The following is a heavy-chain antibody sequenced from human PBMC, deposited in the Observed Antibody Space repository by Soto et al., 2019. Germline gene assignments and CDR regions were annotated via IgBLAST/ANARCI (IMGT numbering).Heavy chain of an antibody. D-gene: IGHD5-18*01. Sequence: GGSLRLSCTVSGFTCRDHFMAWVRQAPGQGLEWVSDISTTRNYTKYADSVKDRFSMSRDNARNSVYLQMNRLRAADTAVYYCVRALRHTAMVYPWFDPWGQGTLVTVSS. CDR2: ISTTRNYT. J-gene: IGHJ5*02. CDR3: VRALRHTAMVYPWFDP. V-gene: IGHV3-11*05. CDR1: GFTCRDHF.